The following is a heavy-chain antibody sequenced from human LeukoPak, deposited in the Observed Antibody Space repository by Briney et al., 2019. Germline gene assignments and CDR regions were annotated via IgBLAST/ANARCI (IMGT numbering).Heavy chain of an antibody. D-gene: IGHD6-13*01. V-gene: IGHV5-51*01. CDR2: ISPGESKT. CDR3: ARHDRPYSSTWYIGY. J-gene: IGHJ4*02. Sequence: GESLKISCKGSGYSFSTYWIGWVRQMPGKGLEWMGIISPGESKTRYSPSFQGQVTISADKSISTAYLQWSSLKASDTAMYYCARHDRPYSSTWYIGYWGQGTLVTVSS. CDR1: GYSFSTYW.